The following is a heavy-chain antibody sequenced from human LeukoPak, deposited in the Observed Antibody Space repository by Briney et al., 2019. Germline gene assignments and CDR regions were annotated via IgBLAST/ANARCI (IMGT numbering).Heavy chain of an antibody. CDR2: ISGSGGST. CDR1: GFTFSSYA. Sequence: GGSLRLSCAASGFTFSSYAMSWVRQAPGKGLEWVSAISGSGGSTYYADSVKGRFTISRDNSKNTLYLQMNSLRAEDTAVYYCAKSGHPGYSYGLANSYYYGMDVWGQGTTVTVSS. CDR3: AKSGHPGYSYGLANSYYYGMDV. V-gene: IGHV3-23*01. J-gene: IGHJ6*02. D-gene: IGHD5-18*01.